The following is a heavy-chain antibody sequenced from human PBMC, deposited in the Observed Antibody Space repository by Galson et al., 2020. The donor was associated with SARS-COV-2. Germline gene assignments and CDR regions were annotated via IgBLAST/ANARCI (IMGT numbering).Heavy chain of an antibody. CDR1: GFTFNYYA. J-gene: IGHJ4*02. CDR3: AKAGHCSGGSCGRCHS. CDR2: VSSSGATT. D-gene: IGHD2-15*01. Sequence: GESLKISCEASGFTFNYYAMTWVRQAPGKGLEWVSAVSSSGATTYYVDSVKGRFTISRDNSKNTLYLQMSSLRAEDTAIYYCAKAGHCSGGSCGRCHSWGQGTLVTVSS. V-gene: IGHV3-23*01.